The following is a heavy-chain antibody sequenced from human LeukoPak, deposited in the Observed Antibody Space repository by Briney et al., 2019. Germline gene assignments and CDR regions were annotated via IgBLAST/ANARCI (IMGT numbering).Heavy chain of an antibody. CDR3: ARDLWGTSGYRFDY. Sequence: GGSLRLSCAASGFTFTKYEMNWVRQAPGQGLEWVSYISSTSGTIYYADSVKGRFTISRDNAKTSLYLQMDSLRDEDTAVYYCARDLWGTSGYRFDYWGQGTLVTVSS. CDR1: GFTFTKYE. D-gene: IGHD3-22*01. CDR2: ISSTSGTI. V-gene: IGHV3-48*02. J-gene: IGHJ4*02.